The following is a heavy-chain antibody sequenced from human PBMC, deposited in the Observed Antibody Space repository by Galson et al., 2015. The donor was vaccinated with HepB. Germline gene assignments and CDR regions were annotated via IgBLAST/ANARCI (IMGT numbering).Heavy chain of an antibody. V-gene: IGHV3-33*01. CDR3: ARDYMTTVTTHAFDI. J-gene: IGHJ3*02. CDR1: GFTFSSYG. D-gene: IGHD4-17*01. Sequence: SLRLSCAASGFTFSSYGMHWVRQAPGKGLEWVAVIWYDGSNKYYADSVKGRFTISRDNSKNTLYLQMNSLRAEDTAVYYCARDYMTTVTTHAFDIWGQGTMVTVSS. CDR2: IWYDGSNK.